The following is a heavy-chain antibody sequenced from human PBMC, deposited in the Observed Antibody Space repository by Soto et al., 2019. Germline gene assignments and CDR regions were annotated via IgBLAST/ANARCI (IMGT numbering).Heavy chain of an antibody. V-gene: IGHV1-46*01. D-gene: IGHD3-10*01. CDR3: ARDPLGGLLWFGELSYGMDV. CDR2: INPSGGST. Sequence: ASVKVSCKASGYTFTSYYMHWVRQAPGQGXEWMGIINPSGGSTSYAQKFQGRVTMTRDTSTSTVYMELSSLRSEDTAVYYCARDPLGGLLWFGELSYGMDVWGQGPTVTVSS. CDR1: GYTFTSYY. J-gene: IGHJ6*02.